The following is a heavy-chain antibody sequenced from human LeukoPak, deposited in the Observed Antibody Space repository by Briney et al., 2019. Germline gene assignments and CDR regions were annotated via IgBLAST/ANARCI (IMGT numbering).Heavy chain of an antibody. V-gene: IGHV3-30-3*01. J-gene: IGHJ1*01. CDR1: GFTFSSYA. Sequence: GGSLRLSCAASGFTFSSYAMHWVRQAPGKGLEWVAVISYDGSNKCYADSVKGRFTISRDNSKNTLYLQMNSLRAEDTAVYYCARDSERYFDFPAYFQHWGQGTLVTVSS. CDR3: ARDSERYFDFPAYFQH. D-gene: IGHD3-9*01. CDR2: ISYDGSNK.